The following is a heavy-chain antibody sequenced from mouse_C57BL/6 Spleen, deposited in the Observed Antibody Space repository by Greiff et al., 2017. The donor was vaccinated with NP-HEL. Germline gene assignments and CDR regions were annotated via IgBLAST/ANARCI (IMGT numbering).Heavy chain of an antibody. D-gene: IGHD1-1*01. Sequence: QVQLKESGPELVKPGASVKISCKASGYAFSSSWMNWVKQRPGKGLEWIGRIYPGDGDTNYNGKFKGKATLTADKSSSTAYMQLRSLTSEDSAVYFCARVDYDYYGSSLDYWGQGTTLTVSS. CDR3: ARVDYDYYGSSLDY. CDR1: GYAFSSSW. V-gene: IGHV1-82*01. J-gene: IGHJ2*01. CDR2: IYPGDGDT.